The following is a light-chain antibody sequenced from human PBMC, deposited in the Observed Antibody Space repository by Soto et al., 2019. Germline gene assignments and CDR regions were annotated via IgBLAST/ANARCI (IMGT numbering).Light chain of an antibody. Sequence: QSALTQPASVSGSAGQSITISCTGTSSDVGGYNYVSWYQQHPGKAPKLMIYDVSNRPSGVSNRFSGAKSGNTASLTISGLQAEDEADYYYSSYTSSSTLVFGGGTKLTVL. CDR3: SSYTSSSTLV. J-gene: IGLJ2*01. CDR2: DVS. CDR1: SSDVGGYNY. V-gene: IGLV2-14*01.